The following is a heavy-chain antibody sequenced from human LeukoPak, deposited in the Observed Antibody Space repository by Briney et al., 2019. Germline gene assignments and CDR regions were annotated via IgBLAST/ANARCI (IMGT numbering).Heavy chain of an antibody. CDR3: TTDLVHCSSTSCYNGDY. V-gene: IGHV3-15*01. CDR2: IKSKTDGGTT. Sequence: GGSLRLSCAASGFTFSNAWMSWVRQAPGKGLEWVGRIKSKTDGGTTDYAAPVKGRFTISRDDSKNTLYLQMNSLKTEDTAVYYCTTDLVHCSSTSCYNGDYWGQGTLVTVSS. D-gene: IGHD2-2*02. CDR1: GFTFSNAW. J-gene: IGHJ4*02.